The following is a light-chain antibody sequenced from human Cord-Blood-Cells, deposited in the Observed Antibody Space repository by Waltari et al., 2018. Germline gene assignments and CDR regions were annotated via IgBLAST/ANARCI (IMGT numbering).Light chain of an antibody. J-gene: IGLJ2*01. Sequence: SYELTQPPSVSVSPGQTASITCPGAYLGDKYACWYQQTPGQSPVLVIYQDSKRPSGIPERFSGSNSGNTATLTISGTQAMDEADYYCQAWDSSTVVFGGGTKLTVL. V-gene: IGLV3-1*01. CDR3: QAWDSSTVV. CDR2: QDS. CDR1: YLGDKY.